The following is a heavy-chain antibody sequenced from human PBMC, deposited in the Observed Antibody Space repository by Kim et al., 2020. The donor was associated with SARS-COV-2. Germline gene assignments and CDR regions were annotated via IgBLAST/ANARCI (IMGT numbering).Heavy chain of an antibody. CDR2: ISAYNGNT. D-gene: IGHD2-2*02. CDR1: GYTFTSYG. V-gene: IGHV1-18*04. J-gene: IGHJ5*02. Sequence: ASVKVSCKASGYTFTSYGISWVRQAPGQGLEWMGWISAYNGNTNYAQKLQGRVTMTTDTSTSTAYMELRSLRSDDTAVYYCARDLVLGEDSQLLYGRNHWFDPWGQGTLVTVSS. CDR3: ARDLVLGEDSQLLYGRNHWFDP.